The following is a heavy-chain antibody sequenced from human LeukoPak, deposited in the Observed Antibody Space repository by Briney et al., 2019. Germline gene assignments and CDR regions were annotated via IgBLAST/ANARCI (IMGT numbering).Heavy chain of an antibody. J-gene: IGHJ4*02. D-gene: IGHD3-22*01. V-gene: IGHV4-34*01. CDR1: GGSCSGYY. Sequence: SETLTLTCAVYGGSCSGYYWSWIRQPPGKGLEWIGEINHSGSTSYNPSLKSRVTMSVDTSKKQFSLRLSSVTAADTAVYYCARTPIYYFDNSGYYNWGQGTLVTVSS. CDR2: INHSGST. CDR3: ARTPIYYFDNSGYYN.